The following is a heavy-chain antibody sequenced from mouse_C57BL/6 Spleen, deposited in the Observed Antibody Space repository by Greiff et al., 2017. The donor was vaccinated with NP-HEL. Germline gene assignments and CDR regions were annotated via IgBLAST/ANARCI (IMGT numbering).Heavy chain of an antibody. CDR3: ARGVYDYGWFAY. D-gene: IGHD2-4*01. CDR1: GFTFTSYW. CDR2: IRPNSGST. J-gene: IGHJ3*01. Sequence: QVQLLQPGAELVKPGASVKLSCTASGFTFTSYWMHWVHQSPGQGLEWIGMIRPNSGSTNYNEKFKSKATLTVDKSSSTAYMQLSSLTSEDSAVYYCARGVYDYGWFAYWGQGTLVTVSA. V-gene: IGHV1-64*01.